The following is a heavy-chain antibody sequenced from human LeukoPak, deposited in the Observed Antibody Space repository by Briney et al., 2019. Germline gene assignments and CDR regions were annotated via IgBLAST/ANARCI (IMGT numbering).Heavy chain of an antibody. CDR1: GGSISSGGYY. CDR2: IYYSGST. V-gene: IGHV4-31*03. CDR3: ARGSPYDYIWGSYRPHFFDY. D-gene: IGHD3-16*02. Sequence: PSETLSLTCTVPGGSISSGGYYWSWIRQHPGKGLEWIGYIYYSGSTYYNPSLKSRVTISVDTSKNQFSLELSSVTAADTAVYYCARGSPYDYIWGSYRPHFFDYWGQGTLVTVSS. J-gene: IGHJ4*02.